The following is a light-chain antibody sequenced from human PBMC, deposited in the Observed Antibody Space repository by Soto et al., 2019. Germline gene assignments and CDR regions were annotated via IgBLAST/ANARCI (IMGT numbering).Light chain of an antibody. Sequence: EIVLTQSPGTLSLSPGERATLSCRASQGVSSSYLAWYQQKPGQAPRLLIYGASGRATGIPDRFSGSGSGTAFTPTISRLDHEDVAVYYGQHYGSLPMYTFGQWTNPEIK. CDR1: QGVSSSY. CDR3: QHYGSLPMYT. J-gene: IGKJ2*01. V-gene: IGKV3-20*01. CDR2: GAS.